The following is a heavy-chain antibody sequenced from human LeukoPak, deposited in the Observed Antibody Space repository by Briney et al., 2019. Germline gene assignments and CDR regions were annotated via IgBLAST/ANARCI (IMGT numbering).Heavy chain of an antibody. D-gene: IGHD3-22*01. V-gene: IGHV3-23*01. CDR2: ISGSGVIT. Sequence: PGGSLRLSCAASGFTFSSYAMSWVRQAPGKGLEWVSAISGSGVITYYADSVKGRVIISRDNSKNTLYLQMNSLRAEDTAVYYCAKAPSYDSSGYYYVKDYYFDYWGQGTLVTVSS. CDR3: AKAPSYDSSGYYYVKDYYFDY. CDR1: GFTFSSYA. J-gene: IGHJ4*02.